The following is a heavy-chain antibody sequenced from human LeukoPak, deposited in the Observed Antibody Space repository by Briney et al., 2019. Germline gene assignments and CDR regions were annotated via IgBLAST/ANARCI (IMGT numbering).Heavy chain of an antibody. J-gene: IGHJ4*02. D-gene: IGHD6-19*01. CDR2: ISGSGGST. Sequence: GGSLRLSCAASGFPFSSYAMSWVRQAPGKGLEWVSAISGSGGSTYYADSVKGRFTISRDNSKNTLYLQMNSLRAEDTAVYYCANLKGIAVAGTFGYWGQGTLVTVSS. CDR3: ANLKGIAVAGTFGY. V-gene: IGHV3-23*01. CDR1: GFPFSSYA.